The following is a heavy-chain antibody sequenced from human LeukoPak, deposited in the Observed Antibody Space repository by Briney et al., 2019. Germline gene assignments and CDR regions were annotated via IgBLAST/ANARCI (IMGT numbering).Heavy chain of an antibody. Sequence: GGSLRLSCAASGFTFFNAWMTWVRQAPGKGLEWVGRIKSKTDGGPTDYAAPVKGRFTISRDDSKNTLYLQMNSLKTEDTAVYYCTTDSTITVYAFDIWGHGTMVTVSS. CDR3: TTDSTITVYAFDI. V-gene: IGHV3-15*01. CDR2: IKSKTDGGPT. D-gene: IGHD1-14*01. J-gene: IGHJ3*02. CDR1: GFTFFNAW.